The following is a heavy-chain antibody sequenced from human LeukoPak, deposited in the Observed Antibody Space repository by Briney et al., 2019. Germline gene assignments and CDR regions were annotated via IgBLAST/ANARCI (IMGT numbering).Heavy chain of an antibody. Sequence: GASVKVSCKVSGYTLTELSMHWVRQAPGKGLEWMGGFDPEDGETIYAQKFQGRVTMTEDTSTDTAYMELSSLRSEDTAVYYCATGYGVVDNFDYWGQGTRVTVSS. D-gene: IGHD2-2*01. CDR3: ATGYGVVDNFDY. V-gene: IGHV1-24*01. J-gene: IGHJ4*02. CDR1: GYTLTELS. CDR2: FDPEDGET.